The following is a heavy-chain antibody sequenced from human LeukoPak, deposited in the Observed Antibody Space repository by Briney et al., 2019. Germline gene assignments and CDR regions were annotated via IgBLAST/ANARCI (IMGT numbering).Heavy chain of an antibody. Sequence: GGSLRLSCAASGFTFSSYAMNWVRQAPGKGLEWVSGISGSGDSTHYADSVKGRFTVSRDNSKNTLYLQMSSLRAEDTALYYCAKDRPQYCSSVSCYVFDSWGQGTLVTVSS. D-gene: IGHD2-2*01. CDR2: ISGSGDST. J-gene: IGHJ4*02. V-gene: IGHV3-23*01. CDR3: AKDRPQYCSSVSCYVFDS. CDR1: GFTFSSYA.